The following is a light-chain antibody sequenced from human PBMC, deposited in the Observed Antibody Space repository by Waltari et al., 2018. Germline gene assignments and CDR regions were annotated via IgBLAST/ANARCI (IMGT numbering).Light chain of an antibody. CDR1: MLPKKY. V-gene: IGLV3-27*01. CDR3: YSTTDNNLGV. Sequence: SSELTQPSSVSVSPGQTARITCSGYMLPKKYTRWFQQKPGQAPVLVLYQDSARPSGIPERFSGSSSGTTVTLTISGAQVEDEADYYCYSTTDNNLGVFGPGTRVTVL. CDR2: QDS. J-gene: IGLJ1*01.